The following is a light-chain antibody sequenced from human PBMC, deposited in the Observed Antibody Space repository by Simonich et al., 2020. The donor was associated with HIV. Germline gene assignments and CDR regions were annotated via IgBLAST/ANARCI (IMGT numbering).Light chain of an antibody. J-gene: IGKJ4*01. V-gene: IGKV3-15*01. CDR2: GAS. CDR3: QQYNNWPT. Sequence: EILMTQSPATLSVSPGERATLSCRASQSVSSNLAWYQHKPGQAPRLLSCGASTRATGIPARFSGSGSGTVFTLTISSMQSEDFVVYYCQQYNNWPTFGGGTKVEIK. CDR1: QSVSSN.